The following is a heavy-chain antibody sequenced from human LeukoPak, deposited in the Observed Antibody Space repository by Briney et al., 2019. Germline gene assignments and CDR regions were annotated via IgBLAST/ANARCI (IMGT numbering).Heavy chain of an antibody. D-gene: IGHD3-10*01. CDR2: INWNGGST. J-gene: IGHJ4*02. CDR3: ARDIYGSGPPVGDTIDY. CDR1: GFTFDDYG. V-gene: IGHV3-20*04. Sequence: PGGSLRLSCAASGFTFDDYGMSWVRQAPGKGLEWVSGINWNGGSTGYADSVKGRFTISRDNAKNSLYLQVNSLRAEDTAVYYCARDIYGSGPPVGDTIDYWGQGTLVTVSS.